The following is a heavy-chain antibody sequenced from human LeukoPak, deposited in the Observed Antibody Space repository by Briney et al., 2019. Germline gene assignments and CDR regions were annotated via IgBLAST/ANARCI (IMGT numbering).Heavy chain of an antibody. CDR3: AKAADYGDYGSFDY. V-gene: IGHV3-9*01. J-gene: IGHJ4*02. Sequence: GGSLRLSCVASGFTVSSNYMSWVRQAPGKGLEWVSGISWNSGSIGYADSVKGRFTISRDNAKNSLYLQMNSLRAEDTALYYCAKAADYGDYGSFDYWGQGTLVTVSS. D-gene: IGHD4-17*01. CDR2: ISWNSGSI. CDR1: GFTVSSNY.